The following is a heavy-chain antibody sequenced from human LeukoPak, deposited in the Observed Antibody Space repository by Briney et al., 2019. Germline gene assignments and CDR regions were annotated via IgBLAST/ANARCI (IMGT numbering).Heavy chain of an antibody. J-gene: IGHJ3*02. V-gene: IGHV5-51*01. Sequence: GESLKISCKGSGYSFTSYWIGWVRQMPGKGLEWMGIIYPGDSDTRYSPSFQGQVTISADKSISTAYLQWSSLKASDTAMYYCARRGVYSSGWYAADAFDIWGQGTMVTVSS. CDR2: IYPGDSDT. CDR3: ARRGVYSSGWYAADAFDI. D-gene: IGHD6-19*01. CDR1: GYSFTSYW.